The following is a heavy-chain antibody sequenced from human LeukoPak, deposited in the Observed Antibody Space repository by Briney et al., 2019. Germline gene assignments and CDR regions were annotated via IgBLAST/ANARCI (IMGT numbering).Heavy chain of an antibody. CDR2: IYSGGST. J-gene: IGHJ4*02. D-gene: IGHD3-10*01. V-gene: IGHV3-53*01. CDR3: ARVRGGYYFDY. CDR1: GFTVSSNY. Sequence: GGSLRLSCAASGFTVSSNYMTWVRQAPGKGLEWVSVIYSGGSTYCADSVKGRFTISRDNSKNTLYLQMNSLRAEDTAVYYCARVRGGYYFDYWGQGTLVTVSS.